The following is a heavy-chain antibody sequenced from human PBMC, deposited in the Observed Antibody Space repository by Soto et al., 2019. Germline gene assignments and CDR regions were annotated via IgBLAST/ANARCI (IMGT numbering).Heavy chain of an antibody. J-gene: IGHJ4*02. CDR1: GFSLSTSGVG. CDR2: IYWDDDK. D-gene: IGHD5-12*01. CDR3: AHVYGGYDDFYY. Sequence: QITLKESGPTLVKPTQTLTLTCTFSGFSLSTSGVGVGWIRQPPGKALEWLALIYWDDDKRYSPSLKSRLTITKDTSKNQVVLTLTNMDPVDTATYYCAHVYGGYDDFYYWGQGTLVTVSS. V-gene: IGHV2-5*02.